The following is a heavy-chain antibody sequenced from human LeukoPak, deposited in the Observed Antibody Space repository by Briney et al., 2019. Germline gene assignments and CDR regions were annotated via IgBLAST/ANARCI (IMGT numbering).Heavy chain of an antibody. J-gene: IGHJ4*02. CDR1: GFIFSSYW. V-gene: IGHV3-7*01. CDR2: IKQDGSEK. Sequence: PGGSLRLSCAASGFIFSSYWMSWVRQAPGKGLEWVANIKQDGSEKYYVDSVKGRFTISRDNSKNTLYLQMNSLRPEDTAMYHCARDRLPSDQDDFDYWGQGILVTVSS. D-gene: IGHD3-3*01. CDR3: ARDRLPSDQDDFDY.